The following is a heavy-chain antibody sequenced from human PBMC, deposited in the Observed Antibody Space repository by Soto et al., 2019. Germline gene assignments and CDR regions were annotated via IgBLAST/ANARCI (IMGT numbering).Heavy chain of an antibody. CDR3: ASPGIAVAGTGKNFDY. CDR2: IYPGDSDT. Sequence: GESLKISCKGSGYSFTSYWIGWVRQMPGKGLEWMGIIYPGDSDTRYSPSFQGQVTISADKSISTAYLQWSSLKASDTAMYYCASPGIAVAGTGKNFDYWGQGTLVTVSS. D-gene: IGHD6-19*01. J-gene: IGHJ4*02. CDR1: GYSFTSYW. V-gene: IGHV5-51*01.